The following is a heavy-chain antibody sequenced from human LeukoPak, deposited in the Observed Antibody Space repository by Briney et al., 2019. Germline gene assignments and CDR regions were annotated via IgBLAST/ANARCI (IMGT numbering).Heavy chain of an antibody. V-gene: IGHV3-66*01. CDR1: GFTVSSNY. J-gene: IGHJ5*02. Sequence: GGSLRLSCAAPGFTVSSNYMSWVRQAPGKGLEWVSVIYSGGSTYYADSVKGRFTISRDNSKNTLYLQMNSLRAEDTAVYYCARDPYYTSGGRWFDPWGQGTLVTVSS. CDR2: IYSGGST. D-gene: IGHD3-10*01. CDR3: ARDPYYTSGGRWFDP.